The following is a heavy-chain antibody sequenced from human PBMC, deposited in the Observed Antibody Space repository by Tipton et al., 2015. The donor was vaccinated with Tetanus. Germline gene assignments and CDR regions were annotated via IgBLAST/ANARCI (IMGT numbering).Heavy chain of an antibody. CDR3: ARGLSYYDYVWGSYRSDAFDI. D-gene: IGHD3-16*02. J-gene: IGHJ3*02. CDR2: IYYSGST. Sequence: TLSLPCTVSGGSISSYYWSWIRQPPGKGLEWIGYIYYSGSTNYNPSLKSRVTISVDTSKNQFSLKLSSVTAADTAVYYCARGLSYYDYVWGSYRSDAFDIWGQGTMVTVSS. V-gene: IGHV4-59*01. CDR1: GGSISSYY.